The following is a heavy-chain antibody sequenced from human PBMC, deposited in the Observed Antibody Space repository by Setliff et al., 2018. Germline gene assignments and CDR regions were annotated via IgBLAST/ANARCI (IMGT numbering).Heavy chain of an antibody. V-gene: IGHV1-18*01. J-gene: IGHJ4*02. CDR3: ARINFYVSSGYYYAPDY. Sequence: ASVKVSCKASGYTFTNYGITWVRQAPGQGLEWMGWINNYNTNTKYAQTLQGRVTMTTDTSTGTAYMELGSLTSDDTAIYYCARINFYVSSGYYYAPDYWGPGTLVTVSS. CDR2: INNYNTNT. D-gene: IGHD3-22*01. CDR1: GYTFTNYG.